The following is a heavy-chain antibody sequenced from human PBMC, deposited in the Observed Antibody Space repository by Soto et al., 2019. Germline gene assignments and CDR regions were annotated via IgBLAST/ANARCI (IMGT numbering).Heavy chain of an antibody. CDR2: IIPILGIA. Sequence: SVKVSCKASGGTFSSYTISWVRQAPGQGLEWMGRIIPILGIANYAQKFQGRVTITADKSTSTAYMELSSLRSEDTAVYYCARDRYYYDSSGYSPESNWFDPWGQGTLVNV. D-gene: IGHD3-22*01. CDR1: GGTFSSYT. J-gene: IGHJ5*02. V-gene: IGHV1-69*04. CDR3: ARDRYYYDSSGYSPESNWFDP.